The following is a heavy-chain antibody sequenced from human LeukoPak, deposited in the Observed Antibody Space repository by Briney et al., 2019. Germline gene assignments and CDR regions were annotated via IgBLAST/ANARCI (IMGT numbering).Heavy chain of an antibody. V-gene: IGHV3-48*01. Sequence: GGSLRLSCAASGFTFSSYWMYWVRQAPGKGLEWVSYISSSSSTIYYADSVKGRFTISRDNAKNSLYLQMNSLRAEDTAVYYCAREAEIAAAGTSYYWGQGTLVTVSS. D-gene: IGHD6-13*01. J-gene: IGHJ4*02. CDR3: AREAEIAAAGTSYY. CDR1: GFTFSSYW. CDR2: ISSSSSTI.